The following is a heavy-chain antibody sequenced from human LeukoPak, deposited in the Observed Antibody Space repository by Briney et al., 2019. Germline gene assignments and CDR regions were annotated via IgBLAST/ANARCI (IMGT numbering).Heavy chain of an antibody. CDR1: GYTFTSYG. V-gene: IGHV1-18*01. Sequence: ASVKVSCKASGYTFTSYGISWVRQAPGQGLEWMGWISAYNGNTNYAQKLQGRVTMTTDTSTSTAYMELRSLRSDDTAVYYCARDENMHFSSGYYTGNYYYGMDVWGQGTTVTVSS. D-gene: IGHD3-3*02. CDR2: ISAYNGNT. J-gene: IGHJ6*02. CDR3: ARDENMHFSSGYYTGNYYYGMDV.